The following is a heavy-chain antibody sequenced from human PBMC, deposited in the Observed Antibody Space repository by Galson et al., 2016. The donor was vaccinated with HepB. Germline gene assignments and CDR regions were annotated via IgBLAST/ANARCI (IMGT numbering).Heavy chain of an antibody. CDR1: GDSISSGTYY. J-gene: IGHJ3*02. CDR3: ARDTYYFWDGFTSYAFDI. D-gene: IGHD3-3*01. CDR2: VYSSGST. V-gene: IGHV4-61*02. Sequence: LSLTCSVSGDSISSGTYYWSWIRQPAGRGLEWIGRVYSSGSTNYNPSLKSRATISVDTSKNQFSLRLSSVTAADTALYYCARDTYYFWDGFTSYAFDIWGQGMMVTVSS.